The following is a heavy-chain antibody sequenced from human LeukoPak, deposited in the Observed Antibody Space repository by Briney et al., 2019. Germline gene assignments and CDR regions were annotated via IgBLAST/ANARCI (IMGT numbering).Heavy chain of an antibody. CDR2: IKQDVSQK. D-gene: IGHD3-10*01. J-gene: IGHJ4*02. CDR1: GFTFSSFS. CDR3: ARGYSGSFYYFDY. Sequence: GGSLRLSCAASGFTFSSFSMSWVRQAPGTGLEWVANIKQDVSQKYYVDSVQGRFTSSRDNAKNSLYLQINSLRAEDTAVYYCARGYSGSFYYFDYWGQGTLVAVSS. V-gene: IGHV3-7*04.